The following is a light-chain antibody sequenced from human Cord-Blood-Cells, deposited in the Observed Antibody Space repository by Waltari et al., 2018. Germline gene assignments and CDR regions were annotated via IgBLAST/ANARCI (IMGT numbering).Light chain of an antibody. CDR1: QSISSW. CDR2: KAS. J-gene: IGKJ4*01. Sequence: DIQMTQSPSTLSTPVGHRVTITCRASQSISSWLAWYQQKPGKAPKLLIYKASSLESGVPSRFSGSGSGTEFTLTISSLQPDDFATYYCQQYNSYLTFGGGTKVEIK. CDR3: QQYNSYLT. V-gene: IGKV1-5*03.